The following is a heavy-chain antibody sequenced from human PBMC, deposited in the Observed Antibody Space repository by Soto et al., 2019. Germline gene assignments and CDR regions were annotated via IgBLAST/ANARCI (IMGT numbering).Heavy chain of an antibody. CDR3: AREYYDILTGYYMRHWFDP. J-gene: IGHJ5*02. CDR2: IYYSGST. CDR1: GGSISSGDYY. Sequence: SETLSLTCTVSGGSISSGDYYWSWIRQPPGKGLEWIGYIYYSGSTYYNPSLKSRVTISVDTSKNRFSLKLSSVTAADTAVYYCAREYYDILTGYYMRHWFDPWGQGTLVTVSS. D-gene: IGHD3-9*01. V-gene: IGHV4-30-4*01.